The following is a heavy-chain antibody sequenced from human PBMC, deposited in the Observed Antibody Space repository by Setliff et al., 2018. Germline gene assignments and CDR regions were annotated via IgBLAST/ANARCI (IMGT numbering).Heavy chain of an antibody. CDR1: GYTLTELS. CDR2: FDPEDGET. V-gene: IGHV1-24*01. D-gene: IGHD1-26*01. J-gene: IGHJ4*02. Sequence: GASVKVSCKVSGYTLTELSRHWVRQAPGKGLEWMGGFDPEDGETIYAQKFQGRVTMTEDTSTDTAYMELSSLRSEDTAVYYCATQPLQWELLGFDYWGQGTLVTLSS. CDR3: ATQPLQWELLGFDY.